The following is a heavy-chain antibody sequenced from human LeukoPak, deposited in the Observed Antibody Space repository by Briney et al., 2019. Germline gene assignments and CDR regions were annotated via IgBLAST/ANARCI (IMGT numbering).Heavy chain of an antibody. J-gene: IGHJ6*03. CDR1: GFTFSSYS. D-gene: IGHD2-2*01. CDR3: ARGGKRVPAVPYYYYYYMDV. V-gene: IGHV3-21*01. CDR2: ISSSSSYI. Sequence: PGGSLRLSCAASGFTFSSYSMNWVRQAPGKGLEWVSSISSSSSYIYYADSVKGRFTISRDNAKNSLYLQMNSLRAEDTAVYYCARGGKRVPAVPYYYYYYMDVWGKGTTVTVSS.